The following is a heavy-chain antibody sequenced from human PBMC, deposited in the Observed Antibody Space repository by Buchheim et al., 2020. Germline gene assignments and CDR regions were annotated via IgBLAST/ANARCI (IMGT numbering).Heavy chain of an antibody. V-gene: IGHV3-30-3*02. J-gene: IGHJ4*02. CDR1: GFTFSSYA. CDR3: AKPDCSGGSCRFDY. Sequence: QVQLVESGGGVVQPGRSLRLSCAASGFTFSSYAMHWVRQAPGKGLEWVAVISYDGSNKYYADSVKGRFTISRDNSKNTLYLQMNSLRAEDTAVYYCAKPDCSGGSCRFDYWGQGTL. D-gene: IGHD2-15*01. CDR2: ISYDGSNK.